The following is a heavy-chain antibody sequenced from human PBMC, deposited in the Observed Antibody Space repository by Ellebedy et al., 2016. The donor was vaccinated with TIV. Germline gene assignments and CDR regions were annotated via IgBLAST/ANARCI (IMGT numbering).Heavy chain of an antibody. V-gene: IGHV3-7*03. Sequence: GESLKISCAASGFTFSNFWMSWFRQAPGEGLEWVANIKQDGSEEYYVDSVKGRFTISRDNAKNSLYLQMSSLRAEDTAVYYCARPGKPYAIDYWGQGILVTVSS. CDR3: ARPGKPYAIDY. CDR1: GFTFSNFW. J-gene: IGHJ4*02. CDR2: IKQDGSEE. D-gene: IGHD2-8*01.